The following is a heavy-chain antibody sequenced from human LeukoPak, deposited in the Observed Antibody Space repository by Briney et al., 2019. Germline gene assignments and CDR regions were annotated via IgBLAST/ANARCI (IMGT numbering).Heavy chain of an antibody. Sequence: MPSETLSLTCTVYGGSFSGYYWSWIRQPPGKGLEWIGEINHSGSTNYNPSLKSRVTISADTSKNQFSLKLSSVTAADTAVYYCARGTMTTVTYYFDYWGQGTLVTVSS. CDR3: ARGTMTTVTYYFDY. J-gene: IGHJ4*02. D-gene: IGHD4-17*01. V-gene: IGHV4-34*01. CDR1: GGSFSGYY. CDR2: INHSGST.